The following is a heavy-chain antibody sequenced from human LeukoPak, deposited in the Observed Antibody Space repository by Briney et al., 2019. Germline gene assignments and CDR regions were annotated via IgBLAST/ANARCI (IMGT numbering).Heavy chain of an antibody. CDR1: GGSISTYY. CDR2: IYHSVST. CDR3: ARGGAARLHFQN. J-gene: IGHJ1*01. Sequence: PSETLSLTCIVSGGSISTYYWNWIRQPPGKGLEWIGYIYHSVSTNYNPSLQSRVTISVDTSKNQFSLNLNSVTAADTAVYYCARGGAARLHFQNWGQGTLVTVSS. V-gene: IGHV4-59*01. D-gene: IGHD6-6*01.